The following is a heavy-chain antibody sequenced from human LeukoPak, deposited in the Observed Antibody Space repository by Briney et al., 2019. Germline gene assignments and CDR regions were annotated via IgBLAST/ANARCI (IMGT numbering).Heavy chain of an antibody. CDR2: IYYSGST. CDR3: ARGRSGSGWPLFDY. Sequence: SETLSLTCTVSGGSISSSSYYWGWIRQPPGKGLEWIGSIYYSGSTYYNPSLKSRVTISVDTSKNQFSLKLSSVTAADTAVYYCARGRSGSGWPLFDYWGQGTLVTVSS. CDR1: GGSISSSSYY. V-gene: IGHV4-39*01. J-gene: IGHJ4*02. D-gene: IGHD6-19*01.